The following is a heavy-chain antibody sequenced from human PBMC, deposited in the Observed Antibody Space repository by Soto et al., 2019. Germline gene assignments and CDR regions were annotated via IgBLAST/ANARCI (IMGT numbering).Heavy chain of an antibody. CDR1: GDSISSSRYS. V-gene: IGHV4-39*02. J-gene: IGHJ4*02. CDR3: AREVVGATTKTGMRINY. CDR2: IYYSGST. Sequence: SETLSLTCTVSGDSISSSRYSWGWIRQPPGKGLEWIGSIYYSGSTYYNPSLKSRVTISVATSKNQFSLKLSSVTAADTAVYYCAREVVGATTKTGMRINYWGQGTLVTVSS. D-gene: IGHD1-26*01.